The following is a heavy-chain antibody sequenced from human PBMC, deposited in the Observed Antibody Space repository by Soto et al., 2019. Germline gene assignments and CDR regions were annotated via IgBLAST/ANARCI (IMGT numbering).Heavy chain of an antibody. CDR1: GGTFSSYA. CDR3: ARLAAPAATKRREFDY. D-gene: IGHD2-2*01. CDR2: IIPIFGTA. Sequence: ASVKVSCKASGGTFSSYAISWVRQAPGQGLEWMGGIIPIFGTANYAQKFQGRVTITADESTSTAYMELSSLRSEDTAVYYCARLAAPAATKRREFDYWGQGTLVTVSS. J-gene: IGHJ4*02. V-gene: IGHV1-69*13.